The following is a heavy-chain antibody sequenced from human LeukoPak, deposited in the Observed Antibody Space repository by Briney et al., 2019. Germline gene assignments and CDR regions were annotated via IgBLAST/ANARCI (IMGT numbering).Heavy chain of an antibody. Sequence: PGGSLRLSCAASGFTFSSYGMHWVRQAPGKGLEWVAVIWYDGSNKYYADSVKGRFTISRDNSKNTLYLQMNSLRAEDTAVYYCARQASPGGSYGTFDYWGQGTLVTVSS. J-gene: IGHJ4*02. CDR3: ARQASPGGSYGTFDY. CDR1: GFTFSSYG. CDR2: IWYDGSNK. D-gene: IGHD1-26*01. V-gene: IGHV3-33*01.